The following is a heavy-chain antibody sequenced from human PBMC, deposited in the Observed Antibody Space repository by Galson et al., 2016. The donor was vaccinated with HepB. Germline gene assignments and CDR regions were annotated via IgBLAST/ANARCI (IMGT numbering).Heavy chain of an antibody. Sequence: SVKVSCKASGYTFVSYGFTWVRQAPGQGLEWLGWINGYNSDSIYAQKLQDRLTMTTDTSTSTAYMELRRLRSDDTAVYYCARSIVGATKFRVYFDSWGQGTLVSVSS. CDR1: GYTFVSYG. J-gene: IGHJ4*02. V-gene: IGHV1-18*01. CDR2: INGYNSDS. D-gene: IGHD1-26*01. CDR3: ARSIVGATKFRVYFDS.